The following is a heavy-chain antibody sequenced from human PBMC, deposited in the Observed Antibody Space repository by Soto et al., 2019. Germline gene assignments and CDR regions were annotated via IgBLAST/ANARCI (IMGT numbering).Heavy chain of an antibody. CDR1: GYTFTSYG. CDR3: ARGREQLVSYYYGMDV. Sequence: ASVKVSCKASGYTFTSYGIGWVRQAPGQGLEWMGWTSAYNGNPNYAQKLQGGVTRTTDTSTSTAYMELRSLRSDDTAVYYCARGREQLVSYYYGMDVWGQGTTVTVSS. J-gene: IGHJ6*02. D-gene: IGHD6-6*01. V-gene: IGHV1-18*01. CDR2: TSAYNGNP.